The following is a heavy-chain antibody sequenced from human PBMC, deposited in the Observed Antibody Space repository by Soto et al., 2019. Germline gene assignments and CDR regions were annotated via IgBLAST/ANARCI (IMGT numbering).Heavy chain of an antibody. J-gene: IGHJ4*02. CDR1: GFTFSSYG. D-gene: IGHD6-13*01. Sequence: QVQLVESGGGVVQPGRSLRLSCAASGFTFSSYGMHWVRQAPGKGLEWVAVIWYDGSNKYYADSVKGRFTISRDNSKNTLYLQMNSLRAEDTAVYYWARDSAACTGGLFDYWGQGTLVTVSS. V-gene: IGHV3-33*01. CDR3: ARDSAACTGGLFDY. CDR2: IWYDGSNK.